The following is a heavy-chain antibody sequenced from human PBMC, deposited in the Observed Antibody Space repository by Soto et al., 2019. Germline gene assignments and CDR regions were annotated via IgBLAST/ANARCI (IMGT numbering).Heavy chain of an antibody. CDR2: IYYSGST. J-gene: IGHJ4*02. V-gene: IGHV4-30-4*02. D-gene: IGHD5-18*01. CDR3: ARGNGYNRF. Sequence: SETLSLTCTVSGGSIRSGDFYWSWIRQPPGKGLESIGYIYYSGSTYYNPSLKSRVTISVDTSKNRFSLNLNSVTAADTAVYYCARGNGYNRFWGQGTLVTVS. CDR1: GGSIRSGDFY.